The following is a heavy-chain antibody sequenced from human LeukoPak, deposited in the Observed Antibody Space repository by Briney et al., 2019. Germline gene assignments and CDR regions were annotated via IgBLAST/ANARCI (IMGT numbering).Heavy chain of an antibody. CDR2: IKLDGSST. CDR3: AKGGNYYYYYMDV. D-gene: IGHD3-10*01. J-gene: IGHJ6*03. Sequence: GGSLRLSCAASGFTFDDYAMHWVRHAPGQGLEWVSLIKLDGSSTYYADSVKGRFTISRDNTKNSLYLQMNSLRSEDTALYYCAKGGNYYYYYMDVWGKGTTVTVSS. V-gene: IGHV3-43D*03. CDR1: GFTFDDYA.